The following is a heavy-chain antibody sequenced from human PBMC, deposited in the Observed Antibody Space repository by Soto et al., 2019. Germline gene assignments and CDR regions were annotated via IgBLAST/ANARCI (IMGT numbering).Heavy chain of an antibody. CDR1: GYTFTSYG. CDR2: IIPILGIA. CDR3: ARDPYGSGSYYYYYGMDV. V-gene: IGHV1-69*04. D-gene: IGHD3-10*01. J-gene: IGHJ6*02. Sequence: ASVKVSCKASGYTFTSYGISWVRQAPGQGLEWMGRIIPILGIANYAQKFQGRVTITADKSTSTAYMELSSLRSEDTAVYYCARDPYGSGSYYYYYGMDVWG.